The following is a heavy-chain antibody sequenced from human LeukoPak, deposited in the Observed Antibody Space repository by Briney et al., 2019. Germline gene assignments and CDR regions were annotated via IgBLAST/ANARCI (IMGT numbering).Heavy chain of an antibody. V-gene: IGHV4-31*03. CDR3: ARVQPGVGPFDY. Sequence: SETLSLTCTVSGGSISSGGYYWSWIRQHPGKGLEWIGYIYYSGSTYYNPSLKSRVTISVDTSKNQFSLKLSSVTAADTAVYYCARVQPGVGPFDYWGQGTLVTVSS. J-gene: IGHJ4*02. CDR1: GGSISSGGYY. D-gene: IGHD2-2*01. CDR2: IYYSGST.